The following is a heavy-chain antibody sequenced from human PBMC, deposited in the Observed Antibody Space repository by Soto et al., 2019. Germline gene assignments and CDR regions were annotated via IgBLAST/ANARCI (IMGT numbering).Heavy chain of an antibody. CDR3: AILPFITSLLLFGELLDIDY. CDR2: ISGSGGST. D-gene: IGHD3-10*01. V-gene: IGHV3-23*01. CDR1: GFTFSTYA. Sequence: GGSLRLSCAASGFTFSTYAMSWVRQAPGKGLECVSAISGSGGSTYYADSVKGRFTISRDNSKNTLYLQMNSLRAEDTAVYYWAILPFITSLLLFGELLDIDYWGQGTLVTVSS. J-gene: IGHJ4*02.